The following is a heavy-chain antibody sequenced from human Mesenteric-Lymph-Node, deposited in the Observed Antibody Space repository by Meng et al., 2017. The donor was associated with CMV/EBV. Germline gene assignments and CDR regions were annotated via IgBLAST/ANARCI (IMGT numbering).Heavy chain of an antibody. Sequence: ESAFSFNDFGMNWVRQAPGKGLEWVALIYYDESKKYYADSVKGRFTVARDNSKNTLYLHMSSVKDDDTAVYYCVKMAFGELAHFDYWGQGTLVTVSS. CDR1: AFSFNDFG. CDR3: VKMAFGELAHFDY. D-gene: IGHD3-10*01. CDR2: IYYDESKK. V-gene: IGHV3-33*06. J-gene: IGHJ4*02.